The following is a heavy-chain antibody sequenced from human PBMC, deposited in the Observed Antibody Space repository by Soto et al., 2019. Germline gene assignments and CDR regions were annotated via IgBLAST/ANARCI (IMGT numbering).Heavy chain of an antibody. D-gene: IGHD3-10*01. V-gene: IGHV1-2*02. Sequence: ASVKVSCKASGYTFTGYYMHWVRQAPGQGLEWMGWINPNSGGTNYAQKFQGRVTITADESTSTAYMELSSLRSEDTAVYYCARAYGKGYSGGWFDSWGQGTLVTVSS. J-gene: IGHJ5*01. CDR1: GYTFTGYY. CDR2: INPNSGGT. CDR3: ARAYGKGYSGGWFDS.